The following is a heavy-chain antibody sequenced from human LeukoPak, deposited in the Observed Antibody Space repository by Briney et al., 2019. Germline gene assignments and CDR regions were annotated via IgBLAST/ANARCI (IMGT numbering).Heavy chain of an antibody. CDR3: ARIGSYYGGFDY. V-gene: IGHV4-39*07. CDR2: IYYSGST. J-gene: IGHJ4*02. CDR1: GGSISSSSYY. D-gene: IGHD1-26*01. Sequence: SETLSLTCTVSGGSISSSSYYWGWIRQPPGKGLEWIGSIYYSGSTYYNPSLKSRVTISVDTSKNQFSLKLSSVTAADTAVYYCARIGSYYGGFDYWGQGTLVTVSS.